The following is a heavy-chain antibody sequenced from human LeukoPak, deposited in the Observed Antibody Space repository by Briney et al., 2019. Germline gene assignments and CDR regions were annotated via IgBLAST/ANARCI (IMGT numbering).Heavy chain of an antibody. D-gene: IGHD3-10*01. Sequence: TGGSLRLSCAVSGFTVSNNYMTWVRQVPGKGLEWVSLIYRGGNTYYADSVKGRFTISRDNSKNTLYLQMNSLRAEDTAVYYCGSGEWPQNYWGQGTLVTVSS. CDR2: IYRGGNT. V-gene: IGHV3-53*01. CDR3: GSGEWPQNY. J-gene: IGHJ4*02. CDR1: GFTVSNNY.